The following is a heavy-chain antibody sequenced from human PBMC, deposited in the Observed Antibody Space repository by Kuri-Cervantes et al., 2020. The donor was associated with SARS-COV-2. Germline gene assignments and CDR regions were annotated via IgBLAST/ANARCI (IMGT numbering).Heavy chain of an antibody. J-gene: IGHJ6*03. Sequence: ESLKISCAVYGGSFSGYYWSWIRQPPGKGLEWIGEINHSGSTNYNPSLKSRVTISVDTSKNQFPLKLSSVTAADTAVYYCARDQGGYYMDVWGKETTVTVSS. V-gene: IGHV4-34*01. CDR1: GGSFSGYY. D-gene: IGHD3-16*01. CDR3: ARDQGGYYMDV. CDR2: INHSGST.